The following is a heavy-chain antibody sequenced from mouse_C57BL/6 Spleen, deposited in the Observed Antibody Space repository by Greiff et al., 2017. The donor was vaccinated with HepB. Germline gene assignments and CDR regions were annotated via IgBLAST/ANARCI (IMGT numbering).Heavy chain of an antibody. CDR1: GYAFSSSW. D-gene: IGHD2-5*01. CDR3: ANAYYSNSAWFAY. CDR2: IYPGDGDT. V-gene: IGHV1-82*01. J-gene: IGHJ3*01. Sequence: QVQLKESGPELVKPGASVKISCKASGYAFSSSWMNWVKQRPGKGLEWIGRIYPGDGDTNYNGKFKGKATLTADKSSSTAYMQLSSLTSEDSAVYFGANAYYSNSAWFAYWGQGTLVTVSA.